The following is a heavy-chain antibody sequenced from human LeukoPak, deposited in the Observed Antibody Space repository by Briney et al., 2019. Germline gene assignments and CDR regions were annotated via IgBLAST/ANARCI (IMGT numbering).Heavy chain of an antibody. CDR1: GGSISSISSNNYH. D-gene: IGHD3-10*01. Sequence: PSETLSLTCIVSGGSISSISSNNYHWGWIRQPPGRGLEWIGSIYYSGSAYYNPSLKSRGTISVDTSQNELSLKLNSVTAADTAVYYCARHYGPWRQGTLVTVPS. J-gene: IGHJ5*02. CDR2: IYYSGSA. V-gene: IGHV4-39*01. CDR3: ARHYGP.